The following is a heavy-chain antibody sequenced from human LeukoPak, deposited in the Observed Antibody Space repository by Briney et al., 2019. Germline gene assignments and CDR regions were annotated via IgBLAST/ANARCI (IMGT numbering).Heavy chain of an antibody. Sequence: GASVKVSCKASGYTFTSYAMNWVRQAPGQGLEWMGWINTNTGNPTYAQGFTGRFVFSLDTSVSTGYLQISSLKAEDTAVYYCARGEYYYGSGSYYNVYYYYYGMDVWGQGTTVTVSS. CDR2: INTNTGNP. CDR1: GYTFTSYA. CDR3: ARGEYYYGSGSYYNVYYYYYGMDV. J-gene: IGHJ6*02. V-gene: IGHV7-4-1*02. D-gene: IGHD3-10*01.